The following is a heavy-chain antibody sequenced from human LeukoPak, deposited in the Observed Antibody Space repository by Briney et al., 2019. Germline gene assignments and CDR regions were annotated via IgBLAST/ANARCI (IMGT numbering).Heavy chain of an antibody. CDR2: IRNTGSA. Sequence: SETLSLTCTVSGGSISPYEWSWLRQSAGKRLEWIGLIRNTGSADYNPSLKGRVTLSIDTSKSQISLRLTSVTAADTAVYYCATGSYSGGFDKWGQGTLVIVSS. D-gene: IGHD2-8*02. CDR3: ATGSYSGGFDK. J-gene: IGHJ4*02. V-gene: IGHV4-4*07. CDR1: GGSISPYE.